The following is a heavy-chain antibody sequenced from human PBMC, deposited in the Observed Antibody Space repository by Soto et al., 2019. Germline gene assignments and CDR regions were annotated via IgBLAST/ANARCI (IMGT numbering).Heavy chain of an antibody. CDR1: GDSIRDGGYY. D-gene: IGHD4-4*01. J-gene: IGHJ5*02. CDR2: IYFTGKT. Sequence: GPGPNTPSETLSLTCTVSGDSIRDGGYYWAWIRQRPGKGLEWMGYIYFTGKTNYNPSLENRLTMSVDMSRRQLYLRLTSVTAADTAVYFFAKDPSPQPIPAVTPGWFDPWGQGISVTVSS. CDR3: AKDPSPQPIPAVTPGWFDP. V-gene: IGHV4-31*03.